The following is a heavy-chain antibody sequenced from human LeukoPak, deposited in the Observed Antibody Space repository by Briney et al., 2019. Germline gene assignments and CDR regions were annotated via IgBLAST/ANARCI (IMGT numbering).Heavy chain of an antibody. D-gene: IGHD6-13*01. J-gene: IGHJ4*02. CDR3: ARSSGSHCSSMQQSVY. V-gene: IGHV5-51*01. CDR1: GYIFTSHC. CDR2: INPSDSDT. Sequence: GESLKSSFNGSGYIFTSHCSGFVRQRPGKGLEWMGMINPSDSDTRYSPSFQGQVTMSADKSITTAYLQWTSLKASDTAMYYCARSSGSHCSSMQQSVYWGQGTLVAVSS.